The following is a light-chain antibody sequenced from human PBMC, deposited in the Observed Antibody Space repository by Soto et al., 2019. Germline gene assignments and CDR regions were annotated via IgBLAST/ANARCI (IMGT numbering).Light chain of an antibody. CDR2: GAS. CDR3: QQYNNWPLT. J-gene: IGKJ5*01. V-gene: IGKV3D-20*02. Sequence: EIVLTHSPGTLSLSPGERTTLSCRASQSVSSSYLAWYQQKHGQXPRLLIYGASSRATGIPDRFSGGGSGTELTITITILQSEDVEVYWGQQYNNWPLTFGPGTRRDIK. CDR1: QSVSSSY.